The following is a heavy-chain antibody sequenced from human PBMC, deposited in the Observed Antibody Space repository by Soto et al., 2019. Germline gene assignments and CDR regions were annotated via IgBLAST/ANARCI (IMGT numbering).Heavy chain of an antibody. CDR1: GYTFTSYA. Sequence: ASVKVSCKASGYTFTSYAIYWVQQATGQGLEWMGWMNPNSGNTGYAQKFQGRVTMTRNTSISTAYMELSSLRSEDTAVYYCASGGDYGDYDAYGMDVWGQGTTVTVSS. V-gene: IGHV1-8*01. D-gene: IGHD4-17*01. CDR3: ASGGDYGDYDAYGMDV. J-gene: IGHJ6*02. CDR2: MNPNSGNT.